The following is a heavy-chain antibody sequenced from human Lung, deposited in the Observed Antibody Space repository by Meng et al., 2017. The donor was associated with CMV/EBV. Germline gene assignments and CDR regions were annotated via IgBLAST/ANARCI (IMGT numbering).Heavy chain of an antibody. D-gene: IGHD3-3*01. Sequence: GESXKISCAASGFTFSSYAMHWVRQAPGKGLEWVAVISYDGSNKYYADSVKGRFTISRDNSKNTLYLQMNSLRAEDTAVYYCARELRFLEWLLPTSYYYYGMDVWGQGTTVTVS. CDR3: ARELRFLEWLLPTSYYYYGMDV. CDR1: GFTFSSYA. V-gene: IGHV3-30-3*01. J-gene: IGHJ6*02. CDR2: ISYDGSNK.